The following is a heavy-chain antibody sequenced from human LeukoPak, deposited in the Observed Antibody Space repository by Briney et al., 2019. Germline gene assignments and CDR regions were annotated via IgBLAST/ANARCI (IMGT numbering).Heavy chain of an antibody. CDR3: ARDQNEGYYDSSGFFDY. D-gene: IGHD3-22*01. CDR1: GFTFSSYG. Sequence: GGSLRLSCAASGFTFSSYGMHWVRPAPGKGLEWVAVIWYDGSNKYYADSVKGRFTISRDNSKNTLYLQMNSLRAEDTAVYYCARDQNEGYYDSSGFFDYWGQGTLVTVSS. CDR2: IWYDGSNK. J-gene: IGHJ4*02. V-gene: IGHV3-33*01.